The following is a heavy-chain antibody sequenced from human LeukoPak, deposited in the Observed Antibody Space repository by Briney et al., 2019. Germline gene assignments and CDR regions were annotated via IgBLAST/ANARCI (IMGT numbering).Heavy chain of an antibody. CDR3: ARDAGGVNAQLDY. J-gene: IGHJ4*02. D-gene: IGHD3-16*01. V-gene: IGHV4-34*01. Sequence: SETLSLTCAVYGGSFSGYYWSWIRQPPGKGLEWIGEINHSGSTNYNPSLKSRVTISVDTSKNQFSLKLSSVTAADTAVYYCARDAGGVNAQLDYWGQGSLVTVSS. CDR1: GGSFSGYY. CDR2: INHSGST.